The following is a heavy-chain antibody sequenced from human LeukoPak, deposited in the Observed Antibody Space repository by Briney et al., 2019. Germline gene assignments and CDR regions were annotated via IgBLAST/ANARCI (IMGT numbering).Heavy chain of an antibody. D-gene: IGHD3-16*02. CDR3: ARGPRSVAVGGVIAPFDY. CDR2: IYDSGST. CDR1: GYSISSGYY. Sequence: SGTLSLTCTVSGYSISSGYYWGWIRRPPGKGREWIGSIYDSGSTYYNPSLKSRVTISVDTSKNQFSLKLSSVTAADTAVYYCARGPRSVAVGGVIAPFDYWGQGTLVTVSS. V-gene: IGHV4-38-2*02. J-gene: IGHJ4*02.